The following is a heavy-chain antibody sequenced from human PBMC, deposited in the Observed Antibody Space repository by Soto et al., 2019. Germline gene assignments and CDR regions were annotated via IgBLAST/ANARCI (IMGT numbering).Heavy chain of an antibody. CDR2: ISSSGSTI. D-gene: IGHD6-19*01. J-gene: IGHJ4*02. CDR3: ARTFSGWTNYFDY. Sequence: GGSLRLSCSASGFTFSDYYMSWIRQAPGKGLEWVSYISSSGSTIYYADSVKGRFTISRDNAKNSLYLQMNSLRAEDTAVYYCARTFSGWTNYFDYWGQGTLVTVSS. V-gene: IGHV3-11*01. CDR1: GFTFSDYY.